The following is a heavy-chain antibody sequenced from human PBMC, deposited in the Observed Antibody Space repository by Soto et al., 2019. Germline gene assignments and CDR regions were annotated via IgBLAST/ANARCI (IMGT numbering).Heavy chain of an antibody. D-gene: IGHD1-26*01. CDR2: ISSSVTTI. CDR1: GFIFSDYY. CDR3: AIDRGGSYYGGSHWFDP. V-gene: IGHV3-11*01. Sequence: QVQLVESGGGLVKPGGSLRLSCAVSGFIFSDYYMSWIRQAPGKGLEWVSYISSSVTTIYYADSVRGRFTISRDNAKNSLYLQMNSLRAEDTAVYYCAIDRGGSYYGGSHWFDPWGQGTVVTVSS. J-gene: IGHJ5*02.